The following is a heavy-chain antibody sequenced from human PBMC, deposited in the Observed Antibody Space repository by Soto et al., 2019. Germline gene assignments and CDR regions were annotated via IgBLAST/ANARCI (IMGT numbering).Heavy chain of an antibody. Sequence: GASVKVSCKASGYTFTSYGISWVRQAPGQGLEWMGWISAYNGNTNYAQKLQGRVTMTTDTSTSTAYMELRSLRSDDTAVYYCARDQGLQYNLYFDYWGQGTPVTVSS. CDR3: ARDQGLQYNLYFDY. V-gene: IGHV1-18*04. J-gene: IGHJ4*02. CDR2: ISAYNGNT. CDR1: GYTFTSYG. D-gene: IGHD4-4*01.